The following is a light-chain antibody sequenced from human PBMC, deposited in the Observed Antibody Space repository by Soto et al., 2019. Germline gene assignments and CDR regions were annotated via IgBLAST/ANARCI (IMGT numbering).Light chain of an antibody. J-gene: IGLJ1*01. Sequence: QSALTQPASVSGSPGQSITISCTGTSSDVGSYNLVSWYQQHPGKAPKLMIYEGSKRPSGVSNRFSGSKSGNTASLTISGLQAEDEADYYCNSYAGSNTYVFGTGTKVTVL. CDR1: SSDVGSYNL. CDR3: NSYAGSNTYV. CDR2: EGS. V-gene: IGLV2-23*01.